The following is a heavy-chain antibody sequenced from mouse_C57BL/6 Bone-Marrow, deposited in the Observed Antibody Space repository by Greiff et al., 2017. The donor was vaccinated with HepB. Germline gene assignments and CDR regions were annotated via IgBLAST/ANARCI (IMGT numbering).Heavy chain of an antibody. CDR1: GYTFTSYW. CDR2: IHPNSGST. CDR3: TRRGIYDYALYY. J-gene: IGHJ2*01. V-gene: IGHV1-64*01. D-gene: IGHD2-4*01. Sequence: VQLQQPGAELVKPGASVKLSCKASGYTFTSYWMHWVKQRPGQGLEWIGMIHPNSGSTNYNGKFKSKTTLPVAKSSSTAYMQLSSLTSEDSAVYYCTRRGIYDYALYYWGQGTTLTVSS.